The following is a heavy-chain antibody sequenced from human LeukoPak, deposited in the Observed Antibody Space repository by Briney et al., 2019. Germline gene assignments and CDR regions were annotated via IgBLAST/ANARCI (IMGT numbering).Heavy chain of an antibody. Sequence: GGSLRLSCAASGFTFSSYAMSWVRQAPGKGLDWVLGISDSGGNTYYADSVKGRFTSSRDNSKNTLYLQMNSLRAEDTAVYYCARDREVSDAFGVWGQGTMVIVSS. V-gene: IGHV3-23*01. CDR2: ISDSGGNT. CDR3: ARDREVSDAFGV. CDR1: GFTFSSYA. J-gene: IGHJ3*01.